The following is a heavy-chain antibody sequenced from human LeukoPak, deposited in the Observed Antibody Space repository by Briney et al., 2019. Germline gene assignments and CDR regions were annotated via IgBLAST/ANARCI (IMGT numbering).Heavy chain of an antibody. J-gene: IGHJ4*02. CDR3: ARATVVTLFDY. Sequence: SETLSLTCTVSGGSMSSHYWSWIRQPPGKGLEWIGYIYYSGSTNYNPSLKSRVTISVDTSKNQFSLKLSSVTAADTAVYYCARATVVTLFDYWGQGTLVTVSS. V-gene: IGHV4-59*11. CDR1: GGSMSSHY. CDR2: IYYSGST. D-gene: IGHD4-23*01.